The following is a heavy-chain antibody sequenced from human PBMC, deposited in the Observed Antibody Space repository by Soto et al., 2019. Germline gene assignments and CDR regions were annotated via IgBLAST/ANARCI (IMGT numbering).Heavy chain of an antibody. CDR2: MNPKSGNT. Sequence: SVKDSCKASGYTFTSYDINWVRQATVQGLEWMGWMNPKSGNTGYAQKFQGRVTMTRNTSISTTYMELNSLRSEDTAVYYCARGVLSGSYYYYYGLDVWGQGTTVTVSS. J-gene: IGHJ6*02. D-gene: IGHD1-26*01. CDR3: ARGVLSGSYYYYYGLDV. CDR1: GYTFTSYD. V-gene: IGHV1-8*01.